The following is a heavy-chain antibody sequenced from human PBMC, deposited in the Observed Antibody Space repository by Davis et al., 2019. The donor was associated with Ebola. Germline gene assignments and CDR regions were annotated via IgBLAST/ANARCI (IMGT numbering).Heavy chain of an antibody. CDR1: GFTFSSYA. V-gene: IGHV3-23*01. J-gene: IGHJ4*02. Sequence: GESLKISCAASGFTFSSYAMSWVRQAPGKGLEWVSAISGSGGSTYYADSVKGRFTISRDNSKNTLYLQMNSLRAEDTAVYYCAKEQSYGPACFDYWGQGTLVTVSS. CDR3: AKEQSYGPACFDY. D-gene: IGHD5-18*01. CDR2: ISGSGGST.